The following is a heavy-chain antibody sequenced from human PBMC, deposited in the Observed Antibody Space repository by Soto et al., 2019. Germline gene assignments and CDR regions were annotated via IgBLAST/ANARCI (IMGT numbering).Heavy chain of an antibody. CDR2: IFHGGNT. D-gene: IGHD2-8*02. Sequence: PSETLSLTCAVSGASIGSGGWWSWVRQPPGKGLEWIAEIFHGGNTNYSPSLKSRVTISVDKSQNQFSLNVYSVIAADTAVYYCARHEGWTGPDQWGQGTLVTVSS. J-gene: IGHJ5*02. CDR3: ARHEGWTGPDQ. V-gene: IGHV4-4*02. CDR1: GASIGSGGW.